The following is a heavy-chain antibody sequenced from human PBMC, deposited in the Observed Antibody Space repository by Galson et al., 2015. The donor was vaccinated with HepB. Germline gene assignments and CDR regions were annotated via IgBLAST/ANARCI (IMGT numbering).Heavy chain of an antibody. Sequence: SVKVSCKASGYTFTGYYMHWVRQAPGQGLEWMGRINPNSGGTNYAQKFQGRVTMTRDTSISTAYMELSRLRSDDTAVYYCARDRDSVYCSSTSCYPPYYYYYMDVWGKGTTVTVSS. CDR2: INPNSGGT. CDR1: GYTFTGYY. V-gene: IGHV1-2*06. J-gene: IGHJ6*03. D-gene: IGHD2-2*01. CDR3: ARDRDSVYCSSTSCYPPYYYYYMDV.